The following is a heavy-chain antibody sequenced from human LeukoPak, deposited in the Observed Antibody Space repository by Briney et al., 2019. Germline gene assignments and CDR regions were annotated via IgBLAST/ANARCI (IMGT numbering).Heavy chain of an antibody. Sequence: GGSLRLSCAASGFTFSSYSMNWVRQAPGRGLEWVSSISSSSSYIYYADSVKGRFTISRDNAKNSLYLQMNSLRAEDTAVYYCARDCSGCDRPFDYWGQGTLVTVSS. CDR1: GFTFSSYS. CDR2: ISSSSSYI. V-gene: IGHV3-21*01. D-gene: IGHD6-19*01. J-gene: IGHJ4*02. CDR3: ARDCSGCDRPFDY.